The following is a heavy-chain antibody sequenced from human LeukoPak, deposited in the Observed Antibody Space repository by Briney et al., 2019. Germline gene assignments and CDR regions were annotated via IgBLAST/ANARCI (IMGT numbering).Heavy chain of an antibody. V-gene: IGHV4-34*01. Sequence: SETLSLTCAVYGGSFSGYYGSWIRQPPGKGLEWIGEINHSGSTNYNPSLKSRVTISVDTSKNQFSLKLSSVTAADTAVYYCARGAAAGTLDYWGQGTLVTVSS. CDR1: GGSFSGYY. J-gene: IGHJ4*02. CDR3: ARGAAAGTLDY. CDR2: INHSGST. D-gene: IGHD6-13*01.